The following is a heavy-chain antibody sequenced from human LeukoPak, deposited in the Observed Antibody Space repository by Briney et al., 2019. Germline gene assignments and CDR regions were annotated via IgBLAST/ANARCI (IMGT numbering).Heavy chain of an antibody. D-gene: IGHD3-22*01. J-gene: IGHJ3*02. CDR3: ARVAPYDTTGYDAFDI. Sequence: ASVKVSCKASGYTFASYVINWVRQATGQGLEWMGWMKPNSGNTGYTQKFQGRVTMTRNTSISTAYMELSSLRSEDTAVYYCARVAPYDTTGYDAFDIWGQGTMVTVSS. CDR1: GYTFASYV. CDR2: MKPNSGNT. V-gene: IGHV1-8*01.